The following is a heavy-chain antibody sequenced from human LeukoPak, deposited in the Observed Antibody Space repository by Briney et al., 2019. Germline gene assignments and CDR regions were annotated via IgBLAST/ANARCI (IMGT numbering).Heavy chain of an antibody. D-gene: IGHD6-19*01. CDR2: ISSSSSYI. Sequence: GGSLRLSCAASGFTFSSYSMNWVRQAPGKGLEWVSSISSSSSYIYYADSVKGRFTISRDNAKNSLYLQMNSLRAEDTAVYYCAKAHKVAVAGTKPVFDYWGQGTLVTVSS. CDR1: GFTFSSYS. J-gene: IGHJ4*02. CDR3: AKAHKVAVAGTKPVFDY. V-gene: IGHV3-21*04.